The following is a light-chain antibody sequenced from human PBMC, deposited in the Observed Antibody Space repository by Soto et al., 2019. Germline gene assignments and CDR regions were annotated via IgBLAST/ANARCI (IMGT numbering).Light chain of an antibody. CDR3: QSYDSSLSGVV. CDR1: SSNIGAGYD. V-gene: IGLV1-40*01. Sequence: QAVVRQPPSVSGAPGQRVTISCTGSSSNIGAGYDVHWYQHLPGTAPKLLIYANSNRPSGVPDRFSGSKSGTSASLAITGLQAEDEADYYCQSYDSSLSGVVFGGGTKLTVL. J-gene: IGLJ3*02. CDR2: ANS.